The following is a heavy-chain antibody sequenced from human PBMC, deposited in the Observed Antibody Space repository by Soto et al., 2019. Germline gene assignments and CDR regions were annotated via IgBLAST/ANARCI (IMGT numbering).Heavy chain of an antibody. Sequence: GESLKISCKGSGYSFTSYWISWVRQMPGKGLEWMGRIDPSDSYTNYSPSFQGHVTIPADKSISTAYLQWSSLKASDTAMYYCARRAGYDILTGYYSYYFDYWGQGTLVTVSS. CDR3: ARRAGYDILTGYYSYYFDY. CDR1: GYSFTSYW. CDR2: IDPSDSYT. J-gene: IGHJ4*02. V-gene: IGHV5-10-1*01. D-gene: IGHD3-9*01.